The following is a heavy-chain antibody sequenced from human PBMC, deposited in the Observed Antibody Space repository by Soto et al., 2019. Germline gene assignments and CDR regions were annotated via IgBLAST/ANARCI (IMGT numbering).Heavy chain of an antibody. CDR1: GGSISSSSYY. D-gene: IGHD3-3*01. V-gene: IGHV4-39*01. J-gene: IGHJ4*02. CDR3: ARRFWGGYSRFDY. Sequence: SETLSLTCTVSGGSISSSSYYWGWIRQPPGKGLEWIGSIYYSGSTYYNPSLKSRVTISVDTSKNQFSLKLSSVTAADTAVYYCARRFWGGYSRFDYWGQGTQVTVS. CDR2: IYYSGST.